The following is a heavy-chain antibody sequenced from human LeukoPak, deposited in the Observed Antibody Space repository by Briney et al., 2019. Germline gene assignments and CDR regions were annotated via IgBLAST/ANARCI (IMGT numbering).Heavy chain of an antibody. D-gene: IGHD2-21*02. V-gene: IGHV3-33*08. CDR3: ARSTWCGGDFYPDY. J-gene: IGHJ4*02. CDR1: GFTFSSYW. CDR2: IWYDGSNK. Sequence: AGSLSLSCAASGFTFSSYWMSWVRQAPGKGLEWVALIWYDGSNKYYADSVKGRFTISRDNSKNTLYLQMNSLRAEDTAVFYCARSTWCGGDFYPDYWGQGTLVTLFS.